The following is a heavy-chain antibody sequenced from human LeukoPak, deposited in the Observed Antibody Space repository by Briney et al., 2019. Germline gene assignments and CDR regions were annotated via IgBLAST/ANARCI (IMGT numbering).Heavy chain of an antibody. V-gene: IGHV1-69*05. D-gene: IGHD3-16*01. CDR3: ALGDY. J-gene: IGHJ4*02. CDR2: IIPIFGTA. CDR1: GYTFTSFD. Sequence: AASVKVSCKASGYTFTSFDISWVRQAPGQGLEWMGGIIPIFGTANYAQKFQGRVTITTDESTSTAYMELSSLRSEDTAVYYCALGDYWGQGTLVTVSS.